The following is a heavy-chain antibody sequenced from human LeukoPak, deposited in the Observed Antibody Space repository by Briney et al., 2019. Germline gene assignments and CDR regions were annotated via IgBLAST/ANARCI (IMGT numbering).Heavy chain of an antibody. CDR2: INPNSGGT. D-gene: IGHD3-22*01. CDR3: ARVRYYYGSSGYYLDAFDI. CDR1: GYTFTGYY. J-gene: IGHJ3*02. Sequence: ASVKVSCKASGYTFTGYYMHWVRQAPGQGLEWMGWINPNSGGTNYAQRFQGRVTMTRDTSISTAYMELSRLRSDDTAVYYCARVRYYYGSSGYYLDAFDIWGQGTMVTVSS. V-gene: IGHV1-2*02.